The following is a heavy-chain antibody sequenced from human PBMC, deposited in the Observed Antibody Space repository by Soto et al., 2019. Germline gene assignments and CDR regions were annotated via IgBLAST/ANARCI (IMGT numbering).Heavy chain of an antibody. J-gene: IGHJ1*01. CDR3: ARGGSSWSAEYYQH. CDR1: GYTFTNYG. D-gene: IGHD6-13*01. Sequence: QVQLVQSGVEVKKTGASVKVTCKASGYTFTNYGISWVRQAPGQGPEWMGWISGYNGNTNYAQKLQGRVTMTTDTSTSTAYMELRSLRSDDTAVYYCARGGSSWSAEYYQHWRQGTLVIVSS. CDR2: ISGYNGNT. V-gene: IGHV1-18*01.